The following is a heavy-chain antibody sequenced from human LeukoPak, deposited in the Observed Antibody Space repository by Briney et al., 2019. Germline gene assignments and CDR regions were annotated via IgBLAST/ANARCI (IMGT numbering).Heavy chain of an antibody. CDR3: ARREGVVTHFDY. J-gene: IGHJ4*02. V-gene: IGHV4-59*08. Sequence: SETLSLTCSVSGSSINSYYWSWIRQPPGKGLEWIGYIYSNGNTNYNPSLKSRVTISVEMSKNQFSLKLTSVTAADTAVYYCARREGVVTHFDYWGQGTLVTVSS. CDR2: IYSNGNT. D-gene: IGHD2-15*01. CDR1: GSSINSYY.